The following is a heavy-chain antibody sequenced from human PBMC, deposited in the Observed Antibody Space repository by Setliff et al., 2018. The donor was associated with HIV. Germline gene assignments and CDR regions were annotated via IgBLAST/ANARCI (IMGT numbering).Heavy chain of an antibody. CDR1: GGSINTYY. CDR2: FYTSGST. Sequence: SETLSLTCTVSGGSINTYYWSWIRQPAGKGLEWIGRFYTSGSTNYNPSLKSRVTMSVDTSKNQFSLKLSSVTAADTAVYYCARDRLTYYFDYWGQGILVTSPQ. CDR3: ARDRLTYYFDY. D-gene: IGHD3-22*01. J-gene: IGHJ4*02. V-gene: IGHV4-4*07.